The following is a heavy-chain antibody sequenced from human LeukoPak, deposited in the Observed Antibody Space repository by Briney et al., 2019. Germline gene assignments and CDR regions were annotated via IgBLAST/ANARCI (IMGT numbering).Heavy chain of an antibody. D-gene: IGHD3-10*01. Sequence: PSETLSLTCTVSGGSISSSLYYWGWIRQPPGKGLEWIGTIYYSGSTYYNPSLKGRVTISVDTSKNQFSLKVSSVTAADTAVYYCARDTWFGPNTGFDPWGQGTLVTVSS. CDR3: ARDTWFGPNTGFDP. CDR2: IYYSGST. J-gene: IGHJ5*02. CDR1: GGSISSSLYY. V-gene: IGHV4-39*02.